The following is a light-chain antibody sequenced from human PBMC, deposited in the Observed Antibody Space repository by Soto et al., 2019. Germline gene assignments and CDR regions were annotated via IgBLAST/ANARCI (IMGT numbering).Light chain of an antibody. J-gene: IGKJ1*01. Sequence: DTQMTQSPSTLSASVGDRVTITCRASQSIRSALAWYQQKPGKAPKLLIFEASNLQSGVPSRFSGSGSGTEFTLTIISLQPDDFATYYCQQYNYLWTFGQGTKVEIK. CDR1: QSIRSA. CDR2: EAS. CDR3: QQYNYLWT. V-gene: IGKV1-5*03.